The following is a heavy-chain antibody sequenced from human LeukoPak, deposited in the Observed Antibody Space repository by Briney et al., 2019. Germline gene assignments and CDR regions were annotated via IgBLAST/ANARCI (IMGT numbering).Heavy chain of an antibody. J-gene: IGHJ4*02. CDR3: ARGAAAGIKGSYYFDY. D-gene: IGHD6-13*01. CDR2: IIPILGIA. Sequence: GASVTLSCKASGGTFSSYAISWVRQAPGQGLEWMGRIIPILGIANYTQKFQGRVTITADKSTSTAYMELRSLRSEDTAVYYCARGAAAGIKGSYYFDYWGQGTLVTVSS. V-gene: IGHV1-69*04. CDR1: GGTFSSYA.